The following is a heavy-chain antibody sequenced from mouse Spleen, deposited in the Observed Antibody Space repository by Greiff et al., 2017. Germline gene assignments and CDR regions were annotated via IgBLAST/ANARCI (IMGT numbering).Heavy chain of an antibody. CDR3: VRYGDYRVYYAMDY. Sequence: VKDRFTISRDDSESMLYLQMNNLKTEDTAMYYCVRYGDYRVYYAMDYWGQGTSVTVSS. V-gene: IGHV10-1*01. D-gene: IGHD2-13*01. J-gene: IGHJ4*01.